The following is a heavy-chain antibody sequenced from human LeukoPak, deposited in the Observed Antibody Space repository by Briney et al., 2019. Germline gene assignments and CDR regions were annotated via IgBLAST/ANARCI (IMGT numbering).Heavy chain of an antibody. D-gene: IGHD6-6*01. CDR3: AKGSLRAARQYPDY. J-gene: IGHJ4*02. Sequence: GGSLRLSCAASGFTVSSNYMSWVRQAPGKGLEWVSVIYSGGSTYYADSVKGRFTISRDNSKNTLYLQMNSLRAEDTAVYYCAKGSLRAARQYPDYWGQGTLVTVSS. CDR2: IYSGGST. CDR1: GFTVSSNY. V-gene: IGHV3-53*05.